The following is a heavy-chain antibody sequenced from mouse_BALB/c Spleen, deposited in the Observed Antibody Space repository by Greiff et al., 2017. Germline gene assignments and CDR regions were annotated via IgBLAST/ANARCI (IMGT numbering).Heavy chain of an antibody. J-gene: IGHJ4*01. Sequence: VHLVESGAELAKPGASVKMSCKASGYTFTSYWMHWVKQRPGQGLEWIGYINPSTGYTEYNQKFKDKATLTADKSSSTAYMQLSSLTSEDSAVYYCARCYYGSSYNYAMDYWGQGTSVTVSS. CDR3: ARCYYGSSYNYAMDY. CDR1: GYTFTSYW. V-gene: IGHV1-7*01. D-gene: IGHD1-1*01. CDR2: INPSTGYT.